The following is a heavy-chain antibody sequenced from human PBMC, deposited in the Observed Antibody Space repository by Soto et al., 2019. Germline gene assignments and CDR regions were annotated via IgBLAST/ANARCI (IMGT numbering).Heavy chain of an antibody. CDR2: IYHSGGT. Sequence: PSETLSLTCAVSGGSISSGGYSWNWIRQPPGKGLEWIGYIYHSGGTLYNPSLKNQVSISVDKSKNQFSLKLTSVTAADTAVYYCARDQLEGNWFDPWGQGVLVTVSS. J-gene: IGHJ5*02. CDR1: GGSISSGGYS. CDR3: ARDQLEGNWFDP. V-gene: IGHV4-30-2*01. D-gene: IGHD1-1*01.